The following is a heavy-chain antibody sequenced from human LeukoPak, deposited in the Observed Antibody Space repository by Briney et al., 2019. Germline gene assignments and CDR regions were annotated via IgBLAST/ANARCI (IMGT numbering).Heavy chain of an antibody. J-gene: IGHJ6*03. D-gene: IGHD5-12*01. CDR1: GGTFSSYT. V-gene: IGHV1-69*02. CDR3: ARSGTAREGTYYYYYMDV. Sequence: SVKVSCKASGGTFSSYTISWVRQAPGQGLEWMGRIIPILGIANYAQKFQGRVTITADKSTSTAYMELSSLRSEDTAVYYCARSGTAREGTYYYYYMDVWGKGTTVTVSS. CDR2: IIPILGIA.